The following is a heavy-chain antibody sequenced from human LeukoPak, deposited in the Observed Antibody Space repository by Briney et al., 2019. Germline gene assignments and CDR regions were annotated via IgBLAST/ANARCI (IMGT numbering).Heavy chain of an antibody. CDR3: ARLRGGSYAPDAYFYYGMDV. D-gene: IGHD1-26*01. CDR2: IYYSGRT. CDR1: GDSIWTYY. J-gene: IGHJ6*02. Sequence: SETLSHICTVSGDSIWTYYWTWIRQPPGKGLEWLGYIYYSGRTNYNPSLKSRVTISVDTSKNQFSLKLRSVTASDTAVYYCARLRGGSYAPDAYFYYGMDVWGQGTTVIVSS. V-gene: IGHV4-59*08.